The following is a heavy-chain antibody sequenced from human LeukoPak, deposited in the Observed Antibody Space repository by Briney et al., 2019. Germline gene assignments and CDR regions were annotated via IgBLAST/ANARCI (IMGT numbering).Heavy chain of an antibody. CDR2: SGSGGRT. J-gene: IGHJ4*02. CDR1: GFTFSNYA. V-gene: IGHV3-23*01. CDR3: TKVLPYYDFWSGYLVFGY. D-gene: IGHD3-3*01. Sequence: GGSLRLSCAASGFTFSNYAMSWVRQAPGKGLEWVSVSGSGGRTYYADSVKGRFTISRDNSKNMLYLQMNSLRAEDTAVYYCTKVLPYYDFWSGYLVFGYWGQGTLVTVSS.